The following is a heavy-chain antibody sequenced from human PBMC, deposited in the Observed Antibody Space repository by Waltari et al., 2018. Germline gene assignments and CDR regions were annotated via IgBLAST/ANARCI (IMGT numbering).Heavy chain of an antibody. CDR3: ARDSSIVVVIARGAFDI. Sequence: QVQLQESGPGLVKPSETLSLTCAVSGYSISSGYYWGWIRQPPGKGLEWIGSIYHSGSTYYNPSLTSRVTISVDTSKNQFSLKLSSVTAADTAVYYCARDSSIVVVIARGAFDIWGQGTMVTVSS. CDR2: IYHSGST. D-gene: IGHD2-21*01. J-gene: IGHJ3*02. CDR1: GYSISSGYY. V-gene: IGHV4-38-2*02.